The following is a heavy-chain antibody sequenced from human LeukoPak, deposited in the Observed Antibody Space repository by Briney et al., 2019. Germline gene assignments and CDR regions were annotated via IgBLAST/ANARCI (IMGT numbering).Heavy chain of an antibody. CDR3: AALGISLDFDY. CDR1: GYTFTSYY. V-gene: IGHV1-46*01. Sequence: ASVKVSCKASGYTFTSYYMHWVRQAPGQGLEWMGIINPNGGSTSYAQKFQGRVTISLDTSKNEFSLKLTSVTAADTAVYYCAALGISLDFDYWGQGTLVTVSS. D-gene: IGHD1-26*01. J-gene: IGHJ4*02. CDR2: INPNGGST.